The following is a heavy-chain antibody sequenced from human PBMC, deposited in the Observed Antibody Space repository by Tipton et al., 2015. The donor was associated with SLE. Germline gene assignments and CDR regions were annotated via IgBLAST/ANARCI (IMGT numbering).Heavy chain of an antibody. V-gene: IGHV4-59*01. CDR2: IFYSGNT. CDR3: ARSPPYCSGGTCYPRAYAFDF. Sequence: TLSLTCTVSGDSISGYYWSWIRQPPGKGLEWIGYIFYSGNTNYNPSLNSRVTISLDTSKNQFSLKLSSVTAADTAVYYCARSPPYCSGGTCYPRAYAFDFLGQGTMVTVSS. J-gene: IGHJ3*01. CDR1: GDSISGYY. D-gene: IGHD2-15*01.